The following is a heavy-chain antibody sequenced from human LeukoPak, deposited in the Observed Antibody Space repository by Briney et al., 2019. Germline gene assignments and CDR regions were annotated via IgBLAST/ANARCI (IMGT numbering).Heavy chain of an antibody. D-gene: IGHD5-18*01. Sequence: SGGSLRLSCAASGFTFSSYSMNWVRQAPGKGLEWVSSISGSTSYIYYADSLKGRFTISRDNAKNSVYLQIDSLRAEDTAVYYCARGRIQLWYFDYWGQGTLVTVSS. CDR2: ISGSTSYI. CDR1: GFTFSSYS. J-gene: IGHJ4*02. V-gene: IGHV3-21*01. CDR3: ARGRIQLWYFDY.